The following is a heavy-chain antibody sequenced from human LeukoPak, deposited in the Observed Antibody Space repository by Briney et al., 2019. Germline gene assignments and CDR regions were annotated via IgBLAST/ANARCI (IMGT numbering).Heavy chain of an antibody. CDR1: GFTFSSYA. J-gene: IGHJ4*02. D-gene: IGHD2-2*01. Sequence: PGGSLRLSCAASGFTFSSYAMSWARQAPGKGLEWVSAISGSGGSTYYADSVKGRFTISRDNSKNTLYLQMNSLRAEDTAVYYCAKDPRRYCSSTSCYDGFDYWGQGTLVTVSS. CDR2: ISGSGGST. V-gene: IGHV3-23*01. CDR3: AKDPRRYCSSTSCYDGFDY.